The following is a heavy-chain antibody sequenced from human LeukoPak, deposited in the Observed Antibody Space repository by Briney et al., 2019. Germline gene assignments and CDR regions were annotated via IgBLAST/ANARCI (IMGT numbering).Heavy chain of an antibody. CDR2: INHSGST. CDR1: GGSFSGYY. D-gene: IGHD5-12*01. J-gene: IGHJ4*02. Sequence: SETLSLTCAVYGGSFSGYYWSWIRQPPGKGLEWIGEINHSGSTNYNPSLKSRVIVSVDTSQNQFSLKLSSVTAADTAVYYCAKIGGYSGYVDWGQGTLVTVSS. V-gene: IGHV4-34*01. CDR3: AKIGGYSGYVD.